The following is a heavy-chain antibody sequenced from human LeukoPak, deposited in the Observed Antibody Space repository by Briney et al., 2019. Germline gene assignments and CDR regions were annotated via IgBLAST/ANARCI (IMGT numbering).Heavy chain of an antibody. CDR3: ARAHSYSGFAEADY. Sequence: PSETLSLTCTVSLDSTTSNFWSWVRQPPGKGPEWIGEIHRSGSPNYNPSLQSRVTISIDRSRNQIALELSSVTAADTAVYYCARAHSYSGFAEADYWGQGTLVTVSS. CDR1: LDSTTSNF. CDR2: IHRSGSP. D-gene: IGHD5-12*01. J-gene: IGHJ4*02. V-gene: IGHV4-4*02.